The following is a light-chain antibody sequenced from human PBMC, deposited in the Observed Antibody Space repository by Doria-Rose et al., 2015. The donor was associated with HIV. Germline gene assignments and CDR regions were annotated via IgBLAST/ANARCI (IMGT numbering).Light chain of an antibody. CDR3: QQTYSSPKWT. J-gene: IGKJ1*01. Sequence: TQSPSSLSASIGDRVTITCRASQTVSTYLNWFQQEPGKAPKLLIYAASRLQSGVPSRFSGSGSGTDFTLTISGLQPGDFATYYCQQTYSSPKWTFGQGTKVE. CDR1: QTVSTY. CDR2: AAS. V-gene: IGKV1-39*01.